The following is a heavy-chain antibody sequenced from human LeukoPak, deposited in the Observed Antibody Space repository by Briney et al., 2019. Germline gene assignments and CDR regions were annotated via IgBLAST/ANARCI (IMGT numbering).Heavy chain of an antibody. Sequence: PGGSLRLSCAASGFTFTTYNMNWVRQAPGKALEWVSIISSSNYINYADSVKGRFTISRDNAKNSLYLQMDSLRAEDTAVYYCATEARGAHWGQGTLVTVSS. J-gene: IGHJ4*02. V-gene: IGHV3-21*01. CDR2: ISSSNYI. CDR1: GFTFTTYN. D-gene: IGHD1-26*01. CDR3: ATEARGAH.